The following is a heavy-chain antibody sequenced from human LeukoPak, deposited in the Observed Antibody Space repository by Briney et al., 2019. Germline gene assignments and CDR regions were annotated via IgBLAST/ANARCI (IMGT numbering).Heavy chain of an antibody. CDR1: GGSISRSAYY. V-gene: IGHV4-39*01. CDR3: ARHKTGGTYPLDY. J-gene: IGHJ4*02. Sequence: PSETLSLTCIVSGGSISRSAYYWGWLRQPPGKGLEWIGSISDSGSTYYSPSLKSRVTISVDTSKNQFSLKLRLVTAADTAVYYCARHKTGGTYPLDYWGQGTLVTVSS. CDR2: ISDSGST. D-gene: IGHD1-26*01.